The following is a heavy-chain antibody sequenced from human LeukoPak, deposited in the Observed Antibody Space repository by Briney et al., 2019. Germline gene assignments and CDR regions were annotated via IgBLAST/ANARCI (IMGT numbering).Heavy chain of an antibody. D-gene: IGHD5-18*01. CDR1: GGSISSGGYY. CDR2: IYYSGST. Sequence: SQTLSLTCTVSGGSISSGGYYWSWIRQHPGKGLEWIGYIYYSGSTFYNPSLKSRITISLDTSKNQFSLKLSPVTAADTAVYYCARDRGYSYGEMDVWGKGTTVTVSS. J-gene: IGHJ6*04. V-gene: IGHV4-31*03. CDR3: ARDRGYSYGEMDV.